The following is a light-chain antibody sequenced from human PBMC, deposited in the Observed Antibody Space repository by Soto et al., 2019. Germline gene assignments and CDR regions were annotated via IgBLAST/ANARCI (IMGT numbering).Light chain of an antibody. CDR1: QSVSNN. V-gene: IGKV3-15*01. J-gene: IGKJ1*01. CDR2: DAS. Sequence: ILMTQSPATLSVSPGERATLSCRASQSVSNNVAWYQQKPGQAPRLLIYDASNRATGIPARFSGSGSGTEFTLTISGLQSEDLAVYYCQQYHNWPPWTFGQGTKVEIK. CDR3: QQYHNWPPWT.